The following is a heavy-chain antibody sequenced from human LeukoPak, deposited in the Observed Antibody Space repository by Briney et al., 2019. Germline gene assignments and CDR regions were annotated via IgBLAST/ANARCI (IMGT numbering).Heavy chain of an antibody. Sequence: GGSLRLSCAASGFTFSSYAMHWVRQAPGKGLEWVAVISYDGSNKYYADSVKGRFTISRDNSKNTLYLQMNSLRAEDTAVYYCARDLSITMVRGVIAYWGQGTLVTVSS. CDR1: GFTFSSYA. V-gene: IGHV3-30-3*01. CDR3: ARDLSITMVRGVIAY. J-gene: IGHJ4*02. CDR2: ISYDGSNK. D-gene: IGHD3-10*01.